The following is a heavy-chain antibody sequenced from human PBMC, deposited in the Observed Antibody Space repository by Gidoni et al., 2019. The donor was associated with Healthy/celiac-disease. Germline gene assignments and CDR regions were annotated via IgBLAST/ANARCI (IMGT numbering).Heavy chain of an antibody. CDR1: GFTFSDYH. J-gene: IGHJ4*02. CDR3: AREAGDYDFWSGYSYYFDY. Sequence: QVQLVESGGGLVKPGGSLRLSCAASGFTFSDYHMSWIRQAPGKGLEWVSYISSSGSTIYYADSVKGRFTISRDNAKNSLYLQMNSLRSEDTAVYYCAREAGDYDFWSGYSYYFDYWGQGTLVTVSS. V-gene: IGHV3-11*01. CDR2: ISSSGSTI. D-gene: IGHD3-3*01.